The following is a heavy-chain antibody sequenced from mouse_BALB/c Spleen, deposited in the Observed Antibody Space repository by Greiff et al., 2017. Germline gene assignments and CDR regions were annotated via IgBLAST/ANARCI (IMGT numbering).Heavy chain of an antibody. V-gene: IGHV5-17*02. J-gene: IGHJ4*01. CDR3: ARDGNYGYAMDY. CDR1: GFTFSSFG. D-gene: IGHD2-1*01. CDR2: ISSDSSTI. Sequence: EVQGVESGGGLVQPGGSRKLSCAASGFTFSSFGMHWVRQAPEKGLEWVAYISSDSSTIYYADTVKGRFTISRDNPKNTLFLQMTSLRSEDTAMYYCARDGNYGYAMDYWGQGTSVTVSS.